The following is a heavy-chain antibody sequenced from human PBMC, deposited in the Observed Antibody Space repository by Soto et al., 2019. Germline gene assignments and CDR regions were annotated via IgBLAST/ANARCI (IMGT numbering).Heavy chain of an antibody. J-gene: IGHJ6*02. D-gene: IGHD6-13*01. CDR3: ARGGYSSTWSNLLDRSGLDV. CDR2: IVPLFRTT. V-gene: IGHV1-69*06. Sequence: QVQLVQSGAEAKKPGSSVKVSCKTSGGTFSSYAISWVRQAPGQGLEWMGGIVPLFRTTNYAQKFQGRVTITADTPMYTVYMELSGLRSGDTAVYYCARGGYSSTWSNLLDRSGLDVGGQGTTVTVSS. CDR1: GGTFSSYA.